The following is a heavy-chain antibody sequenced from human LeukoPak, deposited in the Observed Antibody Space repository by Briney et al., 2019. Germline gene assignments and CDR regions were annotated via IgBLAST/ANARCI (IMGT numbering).Heavy chain of an antibody. CDR2: IGATGYST. J-gene: IGHJ4*02. CDR3: AKNSARTSVTTDLSY. V-gene: IGHV3-23*01. Sequence: PGGSLRLSCAASGFTFSSYAMTWVRQAPVKGLEWVSGIGATGYSTYYTDSVKGRFTISRDNSKNTLYLQMNSLRAEDTAVYYCAKNSARTSVTTDLSYWGQGTLVTVSS. D-gene: IGHD4-17*01. CDR1: GFTFSSYA.